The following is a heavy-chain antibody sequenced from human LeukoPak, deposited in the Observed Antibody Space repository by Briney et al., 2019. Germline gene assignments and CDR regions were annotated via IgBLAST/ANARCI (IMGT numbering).Heavy chain of an antibody. Sequence: GGSLRLSCAASGFTVSSNYMSWVRQAPGKGLEWVSAISGSGGSTYYADSVKGRFTISRDNSKNTLYLQMNSLRAEDTAVYYCAKSERDGYCDYWGQGTLVTVSS. CDR1: GFTVSSNY. CDR3: AKSERDGYCDY. J-gene: IGHJ4*02. CDR2: ISGSGGST. D-gene: IGHD5-24*01. V-gene: IGHV3-23*01.